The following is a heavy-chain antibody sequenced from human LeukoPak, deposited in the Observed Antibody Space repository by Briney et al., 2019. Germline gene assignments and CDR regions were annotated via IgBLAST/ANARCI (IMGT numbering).Heavy chain of an antibody. CDR1: GFTFSSYS. CDR2: ISYSSSTI. D-gene: IGHD4-17*01. J-gene: IGHJ4*02. V-gene: IGHV3-48*01. CDR3: ARDRLHYGEYEKTFDY. Sequence: GGSLRLSCAASGFTFSSYSMNWARQAPGKGLEWVSYISYSSSTIYYADSVKGQFTISRDNAKNSLYLQMDSLRAEDTAVYYCARDRLHYGEYEKTFDYWGQGTLVTVSS.